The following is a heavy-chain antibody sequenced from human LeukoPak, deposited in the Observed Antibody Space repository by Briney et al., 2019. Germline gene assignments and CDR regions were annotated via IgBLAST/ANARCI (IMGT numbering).Heavy chain of an antibody. CDR3: ARGQLDFDY. CDR2: INGNGGST. J-gene: IGHJ4*02. Sequence: PGGSLRLSCAASGFTFDDYGMSWVRQAPGKGLEWVSGINGNGGSTNYADSVKDRFTISRDNAKNSLYLQMNSLRVEDTALYYCARGQLDFDYWGQGTVVTVSS. V-gene: IGHV3-20*04. CDR1: GFTFDDYG. D-gene: IGHD1-1*01.